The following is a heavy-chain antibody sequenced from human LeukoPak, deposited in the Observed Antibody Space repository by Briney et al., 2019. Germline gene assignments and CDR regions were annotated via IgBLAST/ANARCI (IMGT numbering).Heavy chain of an antibody. V-gene: IGHV4-59*01. J-gene: IGHJ5*02. CDR1: GGSIGSYY. D-gene: IGHD6-13*01. Sequence: PSETLSLTCTVSGGSIGSYYWSWIRQPPGKGLEWIGYIHYSGSTNRNPSLKSRVTMSIDTSKNQFSLKLTSVTAADTAVYYCARDKAASHNWFDPWGQGTQVTVSS. CDR3: ARDKAASHNWFDP. CDR2: IHYSGST.